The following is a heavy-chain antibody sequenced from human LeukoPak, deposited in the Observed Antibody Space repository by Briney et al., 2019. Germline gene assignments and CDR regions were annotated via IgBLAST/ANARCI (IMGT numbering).Heavy chain of an antibody. Sequence: GGSLRLSCAASGFTFDDYGMSWVRQVPGKGLEWVSGINWNGSGAGYADSVKGRFTISRDDSKSIAYLQMNSLKTEDTAVYYCTRRRYFDYWGQGTLVTVSS. V-gene: IGHV3-20*04. J-gene: IGHJ4*02. CDR1: GFTFDDYG. CDR2: INWNGSGA. CDR3: TRRRYFDY.